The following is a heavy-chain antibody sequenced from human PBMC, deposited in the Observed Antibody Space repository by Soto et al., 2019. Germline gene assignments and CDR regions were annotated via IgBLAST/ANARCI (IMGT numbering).Heavy chain of an antibody. V-gene: IGHV3-23*01. CDR1: GFTFSSYA. J-gene: IGHJ6*02. CDR2: ISGSGGST. Sequence: PGVSLRLSCAASGFTFSSYAMSWVRQAPGKGLEWVSAISGSGGSTYYADSVEGRFTISGDNSKNTLYLQMNSLRAEDTAVYYCVRDLHYYGLDVRGQGTTVTVSS. CDR3: VRDLHYYGLDV.